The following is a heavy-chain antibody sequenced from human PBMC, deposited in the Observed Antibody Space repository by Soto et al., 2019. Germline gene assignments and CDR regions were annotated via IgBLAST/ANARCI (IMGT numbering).Heavy chain of an antibody. V-gene: IGHV4-4*02. CDR3: ARMGGTGFSPRLRFDYYGMDV. D-gene: IGHD3-16*01. J-gene: IGHJ6*02. CDR1: GGSISSSNW. Sequence: QVQLQESGPGLVKPSGTLSLTCAVSGGSISSSNWWSWVRQPPGKGLEWIGEIYHSGSTNYNPSLKSRVTISVDKSKNQCSLKLSSVTAADTAVYYCARMGGTGFSPRLRFDYYGMDVWGQGTTVTVSS. CDR2: IYHSGST.